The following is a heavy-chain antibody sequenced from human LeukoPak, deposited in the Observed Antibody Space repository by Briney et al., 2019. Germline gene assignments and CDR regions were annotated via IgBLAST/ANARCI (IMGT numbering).Heavy chain of an antibody. J-gene: IGHJ3*02. CDR1: GGSISSYY. D-gene: IGHD3-10*01. V-gene: IGHV4-4*07. Sequence: SETLSLTCTVSGGSISSYYWSWIRQPAGKGLEWIGRIYTSGSTNYNPSLKSRVTMSVDTSKNQFSLKLSSVTAADTAVYYCAGGIVWFGEFFAFDIWGQGTMVTVSS. CDR3: AGGIVWFGEFFAFDI. CDR2: IYTSGST.